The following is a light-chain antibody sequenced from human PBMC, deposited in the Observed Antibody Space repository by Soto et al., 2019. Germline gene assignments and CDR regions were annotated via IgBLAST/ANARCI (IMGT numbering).Light chain of an antibody. CDR3: QQFNNYPLT. V-gene: IGKV1D-8*03. Sequence: VIWMTQSPSLLSASTVDRVTISCRMSQGISSYLAWYQQKPGKAPKLLIYDASSLESGVPARFSGSGSGTDFTLTISSLQPEDFATYYCQQFNNYPLTFGGGTKVDIK. CDR2: DAS. CDR1: QGISSY. J-gene: IGKJ4*01.